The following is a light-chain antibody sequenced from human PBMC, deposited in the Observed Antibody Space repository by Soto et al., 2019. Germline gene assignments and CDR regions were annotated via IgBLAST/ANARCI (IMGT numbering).Light chain of an antibody. CDR2: DAS. V-gene: IGKV3-15*01. Sequence: EKVMTRSPATLSVSPGERATLSCMASQSVRSNLAWYQQKPGQPPRLLIYDASTRATGIPSRFSGSGSGTEFTLTISSLKSEDFAVYYCQQYDNWPRTFGQGTKVDIK. CDR1: QSVRSN. J-gene: IGKJ1*01. CDR3: QQYDNWPRT.